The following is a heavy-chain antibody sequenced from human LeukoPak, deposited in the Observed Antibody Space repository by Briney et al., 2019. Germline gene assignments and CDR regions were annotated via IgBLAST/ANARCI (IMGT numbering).Heavy chain of an antibody. D-gene: IGHD2-2*01. CDR3: ASAPSSCSSTSCYQFYFDY. J-gene: IGHJ4*02. V-gene: IGHV4-30-2*01. Sequence: SETLSLTCAVSGGSISSGGYSWSWIRQPPGKGLEWIGYIYHSGSTYYNPSLKSRVTIPVDRSKNQFSLKLSSVTAADTAVYYCASAPSSCSSTSCYQFYFDYWGQGTLVTVSS. CDR2: IYHSGST. CDR1: GGSISSGGYS.